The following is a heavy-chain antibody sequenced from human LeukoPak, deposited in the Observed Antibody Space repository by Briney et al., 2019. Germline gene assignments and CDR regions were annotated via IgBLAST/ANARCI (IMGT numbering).Heavy chain of an antibody. V-gene: IGHV4-34*01. CDR3: ARDILWWWVPKNPYGMDV. J-gene: IGHJ6*02. CDR1: GGSFSGYY. D-gene: IGHD2-21*01. CDR2: INHSGST. Sequence: PSETLSLTCAVYGGSFSGYYWSWIRQPPGKGLEWIGEINHSGSTNYNPSLKSRVTISVDTSKNQFSLKLSSVTAADTAVYYCARDILWWWVPKNPYGMDVWGQGTTVTVSS.